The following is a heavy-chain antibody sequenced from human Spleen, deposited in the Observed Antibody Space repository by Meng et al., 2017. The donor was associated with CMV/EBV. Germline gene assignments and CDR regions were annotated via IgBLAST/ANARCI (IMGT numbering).Heavy chain of an antibody. CDR3: ARVRVEYQLLYYYYGMDV. CDR2: IYSGGST. CDR1: GFTVSSNY. Sequence: GGSLRLSCAASGFTVSSNYMSWVRQAPGKGLEWVSVIYSGGSTYYADSVKGRFTISRDNSKNTLYLQMNSLRAEDTAVYYCARVRVEYQLLYYYYGMDVWGQGTTVTVSS. D-gene: IGHD2-2*01. V-gene: IGHV3-53*01. J-gene: IGHJ6*02.